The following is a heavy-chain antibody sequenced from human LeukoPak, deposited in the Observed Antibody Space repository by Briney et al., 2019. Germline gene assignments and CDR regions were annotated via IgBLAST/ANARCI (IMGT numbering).Heavy chain of an antibody. Sequence: ASVRVSFKASGYTYTGYDINWVRQASCQGLEWMGWMDSSTGDTGYAQKFQGRVIMTRTTSVDTAFMELSGLGSEDTAVYYCTRGSLSGSSRDYWGQGTLVTVSS. CDR2: MDSSTGDT. V-gene: IGHV1-8*01. J-gene: IGHJ4*02. D-gene: IGHD1-26*01. CDR1: GYTYTGYD. CDR3: TRGSLSGSSRDY.